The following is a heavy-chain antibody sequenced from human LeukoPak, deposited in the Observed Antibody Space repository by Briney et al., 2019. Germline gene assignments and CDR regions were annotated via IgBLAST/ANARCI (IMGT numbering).Heavy chain of an antibody. J-gene: IGHJ6*02. V-gene: IGHV1-69*13. CDR2: IIPIFGTA. Sequence: GASVKVSCKASGGTFISYAISWVRQAPGQGLEWMGGIIPIFGTANYAQKFQGRVTITADESTSTAYMELSSLRSEDTAVYYCARDLKSYYYDSSGYNYYYYGMDVWGQGTTVTVSS. CDR1: GGTFISYA. D-gene: IGHD3-22*01. CDR3: ARDLKSYYYDSSGYNYYYYGMDV.